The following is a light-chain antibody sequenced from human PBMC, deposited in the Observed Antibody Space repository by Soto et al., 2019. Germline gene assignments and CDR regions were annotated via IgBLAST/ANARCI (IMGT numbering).Light chain of an antibody. Sequence: ELVLTQSPATLSSFPGDRVTLSCRASQAVNTSLAWYQHKPGQAPRLLIYLASNRAAGVPARCSGSGSGTDFTLTISDGEPEDFAVYYCHQRQSWPRTFGQGTKGDSK. CDR1: QAVNTS. V-gene: IGKV3-11*01. CDR3: HQRQSWPRT. CDR2: LAS. J-gene: IGKJ1*01.